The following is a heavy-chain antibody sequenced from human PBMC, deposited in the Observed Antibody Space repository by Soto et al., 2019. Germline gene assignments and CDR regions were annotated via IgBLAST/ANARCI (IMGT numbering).Heavy chain of an antibody. CDR3: ARDTVAAADRGVDY. Sequence: QVQLVESGGGVVQPGRSLRLSCAASGFTFSSYGMHWVRQAPGKGLEWVAVIWYYGSNKYYADSVKGRFTISRDNSKNTLYLQMNSLRAEDTAVYYCARDTVAAADRGVDYWGQGTLVTVSS. CDR1: GFTFSSYG. V-gene: IGHV3-33*01. CDR2: IWYYGSNK. J-gene: IGHJ4*02. D-gene: IGHD6-13*01.